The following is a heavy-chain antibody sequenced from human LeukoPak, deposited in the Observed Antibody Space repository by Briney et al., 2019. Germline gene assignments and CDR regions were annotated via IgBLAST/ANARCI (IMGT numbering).Heavy chain of an antibody. CDR2: ISGSGGST. Sequence: PGGSLRLSCAASGFTFSSYAISWVRQAPGKGLEWVSAISGSGGSTYYADSVKGRFTTSRDNSKNTLYLQMNSLRAEDTAVYYCAKATDIVATTYFDYWGQGTLVTVSS. CDR3: AKATDIVATTYFDY. D-gene: IGHD5-12*01. V-gene: IGHV3-23*01. CDR1: GFTFSSYA. J-gene: IGHJ4*02.